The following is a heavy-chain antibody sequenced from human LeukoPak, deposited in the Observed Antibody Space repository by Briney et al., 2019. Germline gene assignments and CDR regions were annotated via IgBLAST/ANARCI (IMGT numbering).Heavy chain of an antibody. CDR1: GFTFSSYS. CDR3: ARTDYGDY. Sequence: TGGSLRLSCAASGFTFSSYSMIWVRQAPGRGLEWVSSISTVTSYIYYADSVKGRFTISRDNAKNSLYLQMNSLRAEDTAVYYCARTDYGDYWGQGSLVTVSS. CDR2: ISTVTSYI. V-gene: IGHV3-21*01. J-gene: IGHJ4*02.